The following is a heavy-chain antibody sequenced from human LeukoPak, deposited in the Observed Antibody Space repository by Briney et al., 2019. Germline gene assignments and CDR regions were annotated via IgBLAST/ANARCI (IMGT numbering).Heavy chain of an antibody. CDR1: GFTFSSYS. D-gene: IGHD2-2*01. Sequence: GGSLRLSCAASGFTFSSYSMNWVRQAPGKGLEWVSSISSSSSYIYYADSVKGRFTISRDNAKNSLYLQMNSLRAEDTAVYYCASTPVVVVPAAMESYYFDYWGQGTLVTVSS. CDR3: ASTPVVVVPAAMESYYFDY. J-gene: IGHJ4*02. V-gene: IGHV3-21*01. CDR2: ISSSSSYI.